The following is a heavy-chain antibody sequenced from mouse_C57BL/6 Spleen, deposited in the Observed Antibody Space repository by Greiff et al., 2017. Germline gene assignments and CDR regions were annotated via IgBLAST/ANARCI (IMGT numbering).Heavy chain of an antibody. CDR3: ARGGTVVATGAMDY. D-gene: IGHD1-1*01. CDR2: INPYNGDT. Sequence: EVQLQQSGPELVKPGDSVKISCKASGYSFTGYFMTWVMQSHGKSLEWIGRINPYNGDTFYNQKFKGKATLTVDKSSSTAHMGLRSLTSEDSAVYYCARGGTVVATGAMDYWGQGTSVTVSS. V-gene: IGHV1-20*01. CDR1: GYSFTGYF. J-gene: IGHJ4*01.